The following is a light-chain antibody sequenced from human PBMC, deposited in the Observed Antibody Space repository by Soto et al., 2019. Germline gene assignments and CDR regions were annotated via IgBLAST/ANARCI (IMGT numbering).Light chain of an antibody. J-gene: IGLJ2*01. CDR2: EDS. Sequence: QSMLTKPASVSGSPGQSITISCTGTSSDVGSYNLVSWYQQHPGKAPKLIIYEDSKRPSGVSNRFSGSKSGNTASLKIFGLQAEDEADYYCCSYAGSSTYVVFGGGTKLTVL. CDR1: SSDVGSYNL. V-gene: IGLV2-23*01. CDR3: CSYAGSSTYVV.